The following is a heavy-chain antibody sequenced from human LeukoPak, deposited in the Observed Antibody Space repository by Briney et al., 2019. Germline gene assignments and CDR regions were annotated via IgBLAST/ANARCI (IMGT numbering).Heavy chain of an antibody. D-gene: IGHD3-10*01. Sequence: SVKVSCKASGGTFSSYAISWVRQAPGQGLEWMGRIIPILGIANYAQKFQGRVTITADKSTSTAYMELSSLRSEDTAVYYCARHLQYYGSGTMDVWGQGTTVTVSS. CDR1: GGTFSSYA. CDR2: IIPILGIA. CDR3: ARHLQYYGSGTMDV. J-gene: IGHJ6*02. V-gene: IGHV1-69*04.